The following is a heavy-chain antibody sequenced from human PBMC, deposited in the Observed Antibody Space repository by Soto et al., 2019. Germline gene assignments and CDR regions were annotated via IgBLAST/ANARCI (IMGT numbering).Heavy chain of an antibody. CDR3: ARVHRSAAASFDY. D-gene: IGHD2-2*01. CDR1: GGSISSYY. Sequence: PSETLSLTCTVSGGSISSYYWSWIRQPPGKGLEWIGYIYYSGSTNYNPSLKSRVTISVDTSKNQFSLKLSSVTAADTAVYYCARVHRSAAASFDYWGQGTLVTVSS. V-gene: IGHV4-59*01. J-gene: IGHJ4*02. CDR2: IYYSGST.